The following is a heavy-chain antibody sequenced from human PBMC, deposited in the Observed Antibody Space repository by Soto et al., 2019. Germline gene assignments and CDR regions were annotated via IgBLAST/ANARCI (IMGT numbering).Heavy chain of an antibody. CDR1: GYTFTSYG. V-gene: IGHV1-18*01. CDR2: INAYNGNT. J-gene: IGHJ4*02. D-gene: IGHD5-18*01. CDR3: ARDVGYGLIDY. Sequence: QVQLVQSGAEVKKPGASVKVSCKASGYTFTSYGISWVRQAPGQGLEWMGWINAYNGNTTYAKKLQGRVTMTTDTSTSRAYMELWILRSDDTAVYSCARDVGYGLIDYWGQGTLVTVSS.